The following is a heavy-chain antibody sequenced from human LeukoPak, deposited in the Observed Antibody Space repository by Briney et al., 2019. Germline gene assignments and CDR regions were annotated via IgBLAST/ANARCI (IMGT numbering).Heavy chain of an antibody. CDR3: ARGIAVTAGTVYFDY. CDR2: IYTSGST. V-gene: IGHV4-61*02. D-gene: IGHD6-13*01. CDR1: GGSISSGSYY. J-gene: IGHJ4*02. Sequence: SQTLSLTCTVSGGSISSGSYYWSWIRQPAGKGLEWIGRIYTSGSTNYNPSLKSRVTMSVDTSKNQFSLKLSSVTAADTAVYYCARGIAVTAGTVYFDYWGQGTLVTVSS.